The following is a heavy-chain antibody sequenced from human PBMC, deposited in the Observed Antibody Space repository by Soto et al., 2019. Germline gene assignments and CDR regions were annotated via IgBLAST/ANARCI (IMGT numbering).Heavy chain of an antibody. CDR1: GGSFSGYY. CDR3: ARAPTWTNNWFDL. CDR2: INHSGST. D-gene: IGHD3-3*01. V-gene: IGHV4-34*01. J-gene: IGHJ5*02. Sequence: SETLSLTCAVYGGSFSGYYWNWIRHPPGKGLEWIGEINHSGSTNYNPSLKSRVTISVDTSKNQFSLKLSSVTAADTAVYYCARAPTWTNNWFDLWGQGTLVTVSS.